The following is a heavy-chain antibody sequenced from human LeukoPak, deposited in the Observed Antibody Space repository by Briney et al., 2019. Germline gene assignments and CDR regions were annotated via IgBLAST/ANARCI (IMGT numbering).Heavy chain of an antibody. Sequence: GGSLRLSCAASGFTFNDYYMSWIRQAPGKGLEWVSYISSSGSTIYYADSVKGRFTISRDNAKNSLYLQMNSLRAEDTAVNYCAKGHWSSGTYFYVDYWGQGTLVTVSS. CDR3: AKGHWSSGTYFYVDY. CDR2: ISSSGSTI. CDR1: GFTFNDYY. J-gene: IGHJ4*02. D-gene: IGHD3-10*01. V-gene: IGHV3-11*01.